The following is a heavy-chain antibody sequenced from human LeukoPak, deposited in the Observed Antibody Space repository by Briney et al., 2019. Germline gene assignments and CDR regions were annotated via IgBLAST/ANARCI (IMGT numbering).Heavy chain of an antibody. V-gene: IGHV3-33*06. Sequence: GGSLRLSCAASGFTFSSYGMHWVRQAPGKGLEWVAVIWYDGSNKYYADSVKGRLTISRDNSKNTLYLQMNSLRAEDTAVYYCAKEDVVRGVISMDVWGQGTTVTVSS. CDR2: IWYDGSNK. J-gene: IGHJ6*02. D-gene: IGHD3-10*01. CDR3: AKEDVVRGVISMDV. CDR1: GFTFSSYG.